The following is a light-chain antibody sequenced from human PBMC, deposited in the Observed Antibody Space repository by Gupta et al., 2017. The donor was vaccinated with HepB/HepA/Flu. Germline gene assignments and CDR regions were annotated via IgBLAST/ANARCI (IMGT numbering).Light chain of an antibody. CDR3: SSYTSSSTLEI. V-gene: IGLV2-14*03. CDR2: DGS. CDR1: SSDVGGYNY. J-gene: IGLJ1*01. Sequence: QSALTQHASVPGSPGQPTTIPCTGTSSDVGGYNYDSWYQQHPVEAPKLMIYDGSKRPSGVSNRFSGSNSGNTASLTISGLQAEDEADYCCSSYTSSSTLEIFGTGAKVTVL.